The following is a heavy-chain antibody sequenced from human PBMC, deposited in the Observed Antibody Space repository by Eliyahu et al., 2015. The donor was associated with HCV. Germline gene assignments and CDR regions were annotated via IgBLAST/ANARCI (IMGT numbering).Heavy chain of an antibody. D-gene: IGHD3-16*01. V-gene: IGHV3-64D*08. CDR3: VRDHWGYDY. CDR2: IXTGGHET. J-gene: IGHJ4*02. Sequence: EVQLVESGGGLVQPGGSLRLSCSASGFTFSSTAMQWVRQAPGKRLEYVSAIXTGGHETFYAXSVKGRFTVSRDNSKSIMYLQLSSLRTEDTAVYYCVRDHWGYDYWGQGTPVTVSS. CDR1: GFTFSSTA.